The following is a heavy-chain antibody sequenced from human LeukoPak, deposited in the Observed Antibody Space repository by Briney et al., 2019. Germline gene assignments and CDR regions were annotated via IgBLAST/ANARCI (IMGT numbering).Heavy chain of an antibody. J-gene: IGHJ1*01. CDR3: AHRNLMTVAGVGYSFDT. CDR1: GFSPSTRGVG. D-gene: IGHD6-19*01. Sequence: VSGPTLVKPTQTLTLTCTFSGFSPSTRGVGVGWIRQPPGKALEWVALIYWDDDKRYSPSLKSRLTITKDTSKNQVVLTMTNMDTVGTATDYCAHRNLMTVAGVGYSFDTRGQGDLVTVSS. CDR2: IYWDDDK. V-gene: IGHV2-5*02.